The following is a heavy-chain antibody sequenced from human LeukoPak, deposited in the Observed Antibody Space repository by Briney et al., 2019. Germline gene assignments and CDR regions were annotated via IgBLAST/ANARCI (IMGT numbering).Heavy chain of an antibody. Sequence: PSETLSLTCAVSGGSISSYFWSWIRHPPGKGLEWIAYIYYSGSTNYNPSLKGRVTISVDTSRNQFSLKLSSVTAADTAVYYCARGVPTSYYYESAAYYFDYWGQGTLVTVSS. J-gene: IGHJ4*02. CDR1: GGSISSYF. CDR3: ARGVPTSYYYESAAYYFDY. CDR2: IYYSGST. V-gene: IGHV4-59*01. D-gene: IGHD3-22*01.